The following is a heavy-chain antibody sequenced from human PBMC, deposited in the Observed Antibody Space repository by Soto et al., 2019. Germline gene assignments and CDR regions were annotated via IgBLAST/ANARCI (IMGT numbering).Heavy chain of an antibody. Sequence: VASGKVSCKASCYTFSSYCISWVRQAPGQVLEWMGWISAYNGNTNYAQKLQGRVTMTTDTSTSTAYMELRSLRSDDTAVYYCARDIAVAAVDYWGQGTLVTVSS. V-gene: IGHV1-18*01. J-gene: IGHJ4*02. CDR3: ARDIAVAAVDY. D-gene: IGHD6-19*01. CDR2: ISAYNGNT. CDR1: CYTFSSYC.